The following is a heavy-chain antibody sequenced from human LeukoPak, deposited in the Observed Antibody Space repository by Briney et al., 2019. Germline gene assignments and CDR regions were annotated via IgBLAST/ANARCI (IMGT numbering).Heavy chain of an antibody. Sequence: SETLSLTCTVSGGSISSYYWSWIRQPAGKGLEWIGRIYTSGSTNYNPSLKSRVTMSVDTSKNQFSLKLSSVTAADTAVYYCARDYGLLWFVRTVYYFDYWGQGTLATVSS. CDR3: ARDYGLLWFVRTVYYFDY. J-gene: IGHJ4*02. CDR1: GGSISSYY. CDR2: IYTSGST. D-gene: IGHD3-10*01. V-gene: IGHV4-4*07.